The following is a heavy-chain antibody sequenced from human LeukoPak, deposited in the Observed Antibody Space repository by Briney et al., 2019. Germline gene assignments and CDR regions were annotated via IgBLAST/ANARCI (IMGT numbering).Heavy chain of an antibody. Sequence: PSETLSLTCTVSGSSMRSSSFYWSWIRQPPGKGLEWIGSIYYSANTNYNPSLKSRVTISVDTSKHQFSLNLSSVTAADTAVYYCARRPYNWNSREDLDYWGQGTLVTVSS. CDR2: IYYSANT. CDR3: ARRPYNWNSREDLDY. D-gene: IGHD1-7*01. J-gene: IGHJ4*02. CDR1: GSSMRSSSFY. V-gene: IGHV4-39*01.